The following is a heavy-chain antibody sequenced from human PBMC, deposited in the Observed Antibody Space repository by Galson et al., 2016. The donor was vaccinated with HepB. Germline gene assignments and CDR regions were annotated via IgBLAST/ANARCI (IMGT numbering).Heavy chain of an antibody. J-gene: IGHJ4*02. CDR3: AKSYSTAYYSAWDY. CDR2: ISASGAGT. CDR1: GFTFSSYA. V-gene: IGHV3-23*01. D-gene: IGHD1-26*01. Sequence: SLSLTSTASGFTFSSYAMTWVRQAPGKGLEWVSGISASGAGTYYADSVKGRFTISRDNSKNTLHLQMNSLRVEDTAVYYCAKSYSTAYYSAWDYWGQGTLVTVSS.